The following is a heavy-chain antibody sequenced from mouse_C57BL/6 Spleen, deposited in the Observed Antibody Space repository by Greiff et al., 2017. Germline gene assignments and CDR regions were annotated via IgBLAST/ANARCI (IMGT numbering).Heavy chain of an antibody. J-gene: IGHJ1*03. CDR1: GFNIKDYY. CDR3: TTLSYYYGSSKYWYCDV. D-gene: IGHD1-1*01. CDR2: IDPEDGDT. Sequence: EVQLQQSGAELVRPGASVKLSCTASGFNIKDYYMHWVKQRPEQGLEWIGRIDPEDGDTEYAPKFQGKATMTADTSSNTAYLQLSSLTSEDTAVYYCTTLSYYYGSSKYWYCDVWGTGTTVTVSS. V-gene: IGHV14-1*01.